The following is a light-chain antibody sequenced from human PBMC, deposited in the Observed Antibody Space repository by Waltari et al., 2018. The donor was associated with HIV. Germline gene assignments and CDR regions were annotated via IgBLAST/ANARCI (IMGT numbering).Light chain of an antibody. Sequence: SYELKQPPPVSVSPGQTARINYHGDALPGPSVYWYQQKPGQAPLRVIFKDSERPSGIPERFSGSSSGTTVTLTVTGVQAEDEADYYCQSVYSSATYWVFGGGTKLTVL. CDR3: QSVYSSATYWV. CDR2: KDS. J-gene: IGLJ3*02. V-gene: IGLV3-25*03. CDR1: ALPGPS.